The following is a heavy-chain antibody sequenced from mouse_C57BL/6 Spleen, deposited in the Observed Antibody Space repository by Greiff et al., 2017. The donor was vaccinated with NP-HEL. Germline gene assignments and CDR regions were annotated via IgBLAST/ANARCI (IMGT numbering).Heavy chain of an antibody. D-gene: IGHD1-1*01. CDR3: ARGYGSSDWYFDV. Sequence: QVHVKQPGAELVKPGASVKLSCKASGYTFTSYWMHWVKQRPGQGLEWIGMIHPNSGSTNYNEKFKSKATLTVDKSSSTAYMQLSSLTSEDSAVYYCARGYGSSDWYFDVWGTGTTVTVSS. J-gene: IGHJ1*03. V-gene: IGHV1-64*01. CDR2: IHPNSGST. CDR1: GYTFTSYW.